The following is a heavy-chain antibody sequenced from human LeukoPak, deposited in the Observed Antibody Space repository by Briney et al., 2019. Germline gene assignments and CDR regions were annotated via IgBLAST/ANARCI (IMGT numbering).Heavy chain of an antibody. CDR1: GFTFSSYE. J-gene: IGHJ3*02. D-gene: IGHD3-3*01. V-gene: IGHV3-48*03. Sequence: GGSLRLSCAASGFTFSSYEMNWVRKAPGKGLEWVSYISSSGSTIYYADSVKGRFTISRDNAKNTLYLQMNSLRAEDTAVYYCAKGPSPLFTIFGVVTSDAFDIWGQGKMVTVSS. CDR3: AKGPSPLFTIFGVVTSDAFDI. CDR2: ISSSGSTI.